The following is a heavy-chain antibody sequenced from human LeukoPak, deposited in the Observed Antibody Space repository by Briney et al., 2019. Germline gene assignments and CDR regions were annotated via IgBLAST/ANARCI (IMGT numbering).Heavy chain of an antibody. J-gene: IGHJ4*02. CDR2: IHSDGNMK. Sequence: GGSLRLSCAASGFSLSNFGIHWVRQTPARGLEWMAFIHSDGNMKNYADSVKGRFSIFRDTSTNTVYLQMSGLGAEDTAVYYCAKDRPYFDYWGQGNLVTVSS. CDR3: AKDRPYFDY. CDR1: GFSLSNFG. V-gene: IGHV3-30*02.